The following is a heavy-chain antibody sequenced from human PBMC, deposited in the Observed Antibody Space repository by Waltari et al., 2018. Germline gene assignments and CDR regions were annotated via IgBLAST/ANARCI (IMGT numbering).Heavy chain of an antibody. V-gene: IGHV3-7*04. CDR3: ARVSKGIHFDY. J-gene: IGHJ4*02. CDR2: IKEDGTEE. CDR1: GFTFVNYW. Sequence: EVQLVESGGGLVQPGGSLRLSCTASGFTFVNYWMSWCRQAPGKGLQWVAYIKEDGTEESYLDSLKGRFTISRDDAKNSLHLQMNSLRVEDTAIYYCARVSKGIHFDYWGQGTLVTVSS.